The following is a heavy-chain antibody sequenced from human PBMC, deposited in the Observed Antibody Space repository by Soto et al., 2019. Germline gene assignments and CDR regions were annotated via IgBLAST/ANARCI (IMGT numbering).Heavy chain of an antibody. J-gene: IGHJ6*01. CDR3: ARDPVTMVRGVIYYYYGMDV. V-gene: IGHV4-4*02. CDR2: IYHSGST. Sequence: AETLSLTCAVSGGSISSSNWWSWVRQPPGKGLEWIGEIYHSGSTNYNPSLKSRVTISVDKSKNQFSLKLSSVTAADTAVYYCARDPVTMVRGVIYYYYGMDVWGQGTTVTVS. D-gene: IGHD3-10*01. CDR1: GGSISSSNW.